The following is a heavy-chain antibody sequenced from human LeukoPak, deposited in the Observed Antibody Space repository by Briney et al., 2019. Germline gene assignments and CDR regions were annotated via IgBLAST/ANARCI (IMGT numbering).Heavy chain of an antibody. CDR2: ISGSGGST. CDR1: GFTFSSYA. CDR3: AKPTLYDFWSRGSAFDI. J-gene: IGHJ3*02. D-gene: IGHD3-3*01. V-gene: IGHV3-23*01. Sequence: PGRSLRLSCAASGFTFSSYAMSWVRQAPGKGLEWVSAISGSGGSTYYADSVKGRFTISRDNSKNTLYLQMNSLRAEDTAVYYCAKPTLYDFWSRGSAFDIWGQGTMVTVSS.